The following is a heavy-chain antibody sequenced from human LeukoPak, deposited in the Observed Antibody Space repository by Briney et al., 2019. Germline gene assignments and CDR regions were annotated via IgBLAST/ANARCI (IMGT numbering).Heavy chain of an antibody. CDR2: IDARSGIT. V-gene: IGHV3-48*01. CDR1: GFTFTIFG. J-gene: IGHJ3*02. CDR3: ARTYDFGRGPPGDAFDN. Sequence: PGDSLRLSCATSGFTFTIFGINWVRQAPGKGPEWVSYIDARSGITYYADSVQGRFTISRDNAQESVFLQMNRLRVDDTAVYYCARTYDFGRGPPGDAFDNWGQGTPVTVSS. D-gene: IGHD3-3*01.